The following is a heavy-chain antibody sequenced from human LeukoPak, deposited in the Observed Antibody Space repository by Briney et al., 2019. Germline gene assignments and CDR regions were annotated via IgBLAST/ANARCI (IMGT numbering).Heavy chain of an antibody. J-gene: IGHJ6*03. D-gene: IGHD6-13*01. CDR3: ASNPTKKIAAAAKSYYYYYMDV. V-gene: IGHV1-69*05. Sequence: ASVMVSCKASGGTFSSYAISWVRQAPGQGLEWMGGIIPIFGTANYAQKFQGKVTITTDESTSTAYMELSSLRSEDTAVYYCASNPTKKIAAAAKSYYYYYMDVWGKGTTVTVSS. CDR1: GGTFSSYA. CDR2: IIPIFGTA.